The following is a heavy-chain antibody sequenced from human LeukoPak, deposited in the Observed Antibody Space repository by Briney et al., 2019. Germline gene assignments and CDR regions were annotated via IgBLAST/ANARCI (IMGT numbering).Heavy chain of an antibody. Sequence: GGSLRLSCAASGFSNSVYEMHWVPQAPGKGLERISDISSSGSTTYYADSVRGRFSISRDNAKNSLYLQMNSLRAEDTAVYYCTTLTVASIYDYWGQGTLVTVSS. J-gene: IGHJ4*02. V-gene: IGHV3-48*03. CDR3: TTLTVASIYDY. CDR1: GFSNSVYE. CDR2: ISSSGSTT. D-gene: IGHD6-19*01.